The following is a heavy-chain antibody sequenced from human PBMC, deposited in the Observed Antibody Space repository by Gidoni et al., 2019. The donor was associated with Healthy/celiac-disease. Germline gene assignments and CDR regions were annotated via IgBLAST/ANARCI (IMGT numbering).Heavy chain of an antibody. J-gene: IGHJ4*02. CDR2: IRSKAYGGTT. D-gene: IGHD6-13*01. V-gene: IGHV3-49*03. CDR3: TRAGSGYSSSWADY. Sequence: EVQLVESGGGLVQPGRSLRLSCTASGFPFGDYAMSWFRQAPGKGLEWVGFIRSKAYGGTTEYAASVKGRFTISTDDSYSIAYLQMNSLKTEDTAVYYCTRAGSGYSSSWADYWGQGTLVTVSS. CDR1: GFPFGDYA.